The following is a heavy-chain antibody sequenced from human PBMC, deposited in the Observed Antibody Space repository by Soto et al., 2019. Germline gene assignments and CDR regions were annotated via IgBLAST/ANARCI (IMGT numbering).Heavy chain of an antibody. CDR3: AKITRS. CDR1: GLRVSSFA. D-gene: IGHD3-16*01. Sequence: EVQLLESGGGLVQPGGSLRLSCAASGLRVSSFAMTWVRQAPGKGLEWISSVNGDGTATYYANSVKGRFTISRDTSKNTLYLQMDGLRAEDTAVYYCAKITRSWGQGTLVTVSS. CDR2: VNGDGTAT. J-gene: IGHJ4*02. V-gene: IGHV3-23*01.